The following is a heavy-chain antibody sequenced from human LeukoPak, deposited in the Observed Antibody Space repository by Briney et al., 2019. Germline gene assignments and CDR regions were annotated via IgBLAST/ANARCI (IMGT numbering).Heavy chain of an antibody. CDR2: INPNSGGT. J-gene: IGHJ4*02. CDR3: ARGAGPITFGGAIVHFDY. D-gene: IGHD3-16*02. V-gene: IGHV1-2*02. Sequence: ASVKVSCKASGYTFTGYYMHWVGQAPGQGLEWMGWINPNSGGTNYAQKFQGRVTMTRDTSISTAYMELSRLRSDDTAVYYCARGAGPITFGGAIVHFDYWGQGTLVTVSS. CDR1: GYTFTGYY.